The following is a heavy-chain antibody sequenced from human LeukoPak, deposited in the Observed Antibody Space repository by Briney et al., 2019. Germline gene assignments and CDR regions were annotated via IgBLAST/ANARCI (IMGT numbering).Heavy chain of an antibody. J-gene: IGHJ5*02. V-gene: IGHV4-38-2*02. CDR1: GYSISSGYY. CDR3: VRVPMVRGVSFDP. D-gene: IGHD3-10*01. CDR2: IYHSGST. Sequence: KPSETLSLTCTVSGYSISSGYYWGWIRQPPGKGLEWIRSIYHSGSTYYNPSLKSRVTISVDTSKNQFSLKLSSVTAADTAVYYCVRVPMVRGVSFDPWGQGTLVTVSS.